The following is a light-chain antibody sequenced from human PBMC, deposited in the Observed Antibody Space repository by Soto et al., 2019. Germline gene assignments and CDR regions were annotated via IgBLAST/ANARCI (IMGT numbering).Light chain of an antibody. J-gene: IGKJ4*01. V-gene: IGKV3-20*01. Sequence: EIVLTQSPGTLSLSPGERATLSCRASQSVSSNYLAWYQQKPGQAPRLLIYGASSRATGIPDRFSGSGSATDFTLTISRLEPEDVAVYYCQQYGTSPPLTFGGGTKVEIK. CDR2: GAS. CDR3: QQYGTSPPLT. CDR1: QSVSSNY.